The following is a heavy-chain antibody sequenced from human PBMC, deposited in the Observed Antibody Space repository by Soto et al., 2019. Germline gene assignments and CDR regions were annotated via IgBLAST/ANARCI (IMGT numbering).Heavy chain of an antibody. V-gene: IGHV3-21*01. CDR3: ARDHRWKNGMDV. Sequence: XASLGLSCAASGFTFSSYSMNWVRQAPGKGLEWVSSISSSSSYIYYADSVKGRFTISRDNAKNSLYLQMNSLRAEDTAVYYCARDHRWKNGMDVWGQGTTVTVSS. D-gene: IGHD1-1*01. J-gene: IGHJ6*02. CDR1: GFTFSSYS. CDR2: ISSSSSYI.